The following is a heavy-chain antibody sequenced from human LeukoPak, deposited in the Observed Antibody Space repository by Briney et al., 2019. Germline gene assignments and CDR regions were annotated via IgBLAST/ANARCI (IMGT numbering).Heavy chain of an antibody. D-gene: IGHD6-13*01. Sequence: ASVKDSCKASRYTFTSYGISWVRQAPGQGLEWMGWISAYNGNTNYAQKLQGRGTMTTDTSTSTAYMELRSLSSDDTAVYDCARDPDEQQLGPSGSYNWGQGTLVTVSS. CDR3: ARDPDEQQLGPSGSYN. CDR1: RYTFTSYG. J-gene: IGHJ4*02. CDR2: ISAYNGNT. V-gene: IGHV1-18*01.